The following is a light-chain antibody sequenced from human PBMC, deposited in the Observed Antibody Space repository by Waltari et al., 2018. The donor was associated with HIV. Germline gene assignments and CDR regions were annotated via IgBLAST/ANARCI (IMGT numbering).Light chain of an antibody. CDR1: RSNLGNNY. V-gene: IGLV1-47*01. Sequence: QSVLTQPPSASGTPGQRVTISCSGTRSNLGNNYLFCYQQLPGTAPKVLIYRSNQRPSGVPDRFSGSKSGTSASLAISGLRSEDEADYYCAAWEDSLSGPVFGGGTKLIVL. CDR3: AAWEDSLSGPV. J-gene: IGLJ3*02. CDR2: RSN.